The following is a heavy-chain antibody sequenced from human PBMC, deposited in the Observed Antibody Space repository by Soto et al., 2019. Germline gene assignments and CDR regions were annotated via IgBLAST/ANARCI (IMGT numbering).Heavy chain of an antibody. Sequence: SETLSLTCAVYGGSFSGYYWSWIRQPPGKGLEWIGEINHSGSTNYNPSLKSRVTISVDTSKNQFSLKLSSVTAADTAVYYCAAPYCSCGSCYSFYFDYWGQGTLVTVSS. CDR2: INHSGST. CDR1: GGSFSGYY. D-gene: IGHD2-15*01. CDR3: AAPYCSCGSCYSFYFDY. J-gene: IGHJ4*02. V-gene: IGHV4-34*01.